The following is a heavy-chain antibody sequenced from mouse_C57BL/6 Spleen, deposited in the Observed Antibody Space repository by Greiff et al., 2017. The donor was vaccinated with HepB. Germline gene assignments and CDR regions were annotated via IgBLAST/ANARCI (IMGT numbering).Heavy chain of an antibody. CDR2: IDPETGGT. V-gene: IGHV1-15*01. J-gene: IGHJ2*01. D-gene: IGHD1-1*01. CDR3: TRLGNGSRKGLYYCDY. Sequence: QVQLQQSGAELVRPGASVTLSCKASGYTFTDYEMHWVKQTPVHGLEWIGAIDPETGGTAYNQKFKGKAILTADKSSSTAYMELRSLTSEDSAVYYCTRLGNGSRKGLYYCDYWGQGTTLTVSS. CDR1: GYTFTDYE.